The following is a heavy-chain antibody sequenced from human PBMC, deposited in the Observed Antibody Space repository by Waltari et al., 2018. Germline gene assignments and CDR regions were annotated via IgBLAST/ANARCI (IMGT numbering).Heavy chain of an antibody. CDR1: GYTFTDFF. V-gene: IGHV1-2*06. CDR3: ARSGGGTTSFGVAE. J-gene: IGHJ4*02. D-gene: IGHD3-3*01. Sequence: QVQLVQSGAEVKKSGASVKVSCKASGYTFTDFFIHWVRQAPGQGREWMGRIKPKSGDTSYAQGIQGRVTMTGDTSISTAYMEVTGLRSDDTAIYYCARSGGGTTSFGVAEWGQGSLVTVSS. CDR2: IKPKSGDT.